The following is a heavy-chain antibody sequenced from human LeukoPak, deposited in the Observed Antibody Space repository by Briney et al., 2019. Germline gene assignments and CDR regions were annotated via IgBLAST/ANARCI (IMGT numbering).Heavy chain of an antibody. Sequence: GGSLRLSCAASGVSFSDYYMSWIRQAPGRGLEWVSYISSGTSYTNYADSVRGRFTISRDNAKNSLYLQMSSLRAEDTAVYYCARAQVEVEGHRELFDYRGQGTLVTVSS. CDR2: ISSGTSYT. V-gene: IGHV3-11*05. CDR1: GVSFSDYY. J-gene: IGHJ4*02. D-gene: IGHD2-15*01. CDR3: ARAQVEVEGHRELFDY.